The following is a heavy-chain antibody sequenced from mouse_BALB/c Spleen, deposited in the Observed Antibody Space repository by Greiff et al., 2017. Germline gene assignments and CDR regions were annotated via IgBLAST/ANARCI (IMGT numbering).Heavy chain of an antibody. D-gene: IGHD2-1*01. CDR3: ARSNYGNSAY. V-gene: IGHV2-9-2*01. CDR2: IWTGGGT. J-gene: IGHJ3*01. Sequence: VMLVESGPGLVAPSQSLSITCTVSGFSLTSYDISWIRQPPGKGLEWLGVIWTGGGTNYNSAFMSRLSISKDNSKSQVFLKMNSLQTDDTAMYYCARSNYGNSAYWGQGTLVTVSA. CDR1: GFSLTSYD.